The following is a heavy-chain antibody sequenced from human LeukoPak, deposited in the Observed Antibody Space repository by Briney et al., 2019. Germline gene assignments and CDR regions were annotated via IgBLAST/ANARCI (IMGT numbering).Heavy chain of an antibody. Sequence: GGSLRLSCAASGFTFRSHGMHWVRQAPGKGLEWVAGIWYDGSNEDYADSVKGRFTISRDNSKNTLYLQMNSLRAEDTAVYYCAREGYYYDSSGSYNWFDPWGQGTLVTVSS. D-gene: IGHD3-22*01. J-gene: IGHJ5*02. CDR1: GFTFRSHG. CDR3: AREGYYYDSSGSYNWFDP. V-gene: IGHV3-33*01. CDR2: IWYDGSNE.